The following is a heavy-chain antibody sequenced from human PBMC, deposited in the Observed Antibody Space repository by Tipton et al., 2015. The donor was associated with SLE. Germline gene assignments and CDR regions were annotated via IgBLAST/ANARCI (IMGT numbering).Heavy chain of an antibody. D-gene: IGHD5-12*01. CDR2: IIHSGVT. CDR3: ARVAPSEVFDY. CDR1: GGSIGYYY. Sequence: TLSLTCTVSGGSIGYYYWTWIRQPPGKGLEWIAEIIHSGVTNYNPSLRSRVTISVDMSKNQVSLRLNSVTAADTAVYYCARVAPSEVFDYWGQGTLVTVSS. J-gene: IGHJ4*02. V-gene: IGHV4-34*12.